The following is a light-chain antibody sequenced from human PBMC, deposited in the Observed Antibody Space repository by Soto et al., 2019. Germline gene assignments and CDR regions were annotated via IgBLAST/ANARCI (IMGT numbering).Light chain of an antibody. CDR3: QQYGTSEII. J-gene: IGKJ5*01. CDR2: DTS. CDR1: QSVSNNY. Sequence: EIVLTQSPGTLSLSPGERATLSCRASQSVSNNYLAWYQQKPGQAPRLLIYDTSSRATGIPDRFSGSGSGTDFTLTISRLEPEDFAVFFCQQYGTSEIIFGQGTRLEIK. V-gene: IGKV3-20*01.